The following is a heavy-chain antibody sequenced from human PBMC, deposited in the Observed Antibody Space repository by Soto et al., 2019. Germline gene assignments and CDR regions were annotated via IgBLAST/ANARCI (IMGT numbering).Heavy chain of an antibody. V-gene: IGHV3-74*03. D-gene: IGHD2-21*02. CDR1: GFTFSSYW. CDR2: INSDGSAT. Sequence: EVQLVESGGGLVQPGESLRLSCAASGFTFSSYWMHWVRQVPGKGLVWVSRINSDGSATTYADSVKGRFTISRDNAKNTLCVQLHSLRAEDTAVDYCARVGRCSATDCYSVFDSWGQGTLVTVSS. J-gene: IGHJ4*02. CDR3: ARVGRCSATDCYSVFDS.